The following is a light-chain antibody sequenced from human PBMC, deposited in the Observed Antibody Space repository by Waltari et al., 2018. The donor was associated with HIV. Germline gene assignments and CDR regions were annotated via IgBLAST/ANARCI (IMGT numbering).Light chain of an antibody. Sequence: QSALTHPAPVSGSPGQSITIPCTSPSRSIGGYTYLPWYQQHPGKPPKVLIYDVINRPSGISDRFSGSKSGSTASLTISGLQAEDEADYYCASYTARSIPWVFGGGTKLTVV. CDR2: DVI. V-gene: IGLV2-14*03. CDR1: SRSIGGYTY. CDR3: ASYTARSIPWV. J-gene: IGLJ3*02.